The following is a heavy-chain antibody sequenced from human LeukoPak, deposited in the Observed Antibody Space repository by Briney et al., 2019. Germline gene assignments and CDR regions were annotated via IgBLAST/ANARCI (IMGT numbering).Heavy chain of an antibody. D-gene: IGHD2-15*01. CDR1: GGSISSSSYY. CDR3: ARTLDPLGYCSGGSCYVDPFDY. CDR2: IYYSGST. V-gene: IGHV4-39*07. Sequence: PSETLSLTCTVSGGSISSSSYYWGWIRQPPGKGLEWIGSIYYSGSTYYNPSLKSRVTISVDTSKNQFSLKLSSVTAADTAVYHCARTLDPLGYCSGGSCYVDPFDYWGQGTLVTVSS. J-gene: IGHJ4*02.